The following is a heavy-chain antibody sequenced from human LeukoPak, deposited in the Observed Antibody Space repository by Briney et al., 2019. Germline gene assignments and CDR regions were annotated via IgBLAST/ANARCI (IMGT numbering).Heavy chain of an antibody. V-gene: IGHV1-69*13. CDR1: GGTFISYA. CDR2: IIPIFGTA. Sequence: ASVKVSCKASGGTFISYAISWVRQAPGQGLEWMGGIIPIFGTANYAQKFQGRVTITADESTSTAYMELSSLRSEDTAVYYCARTTYYYDSSGYYQIFDYWGQGTLVTVSS. CDR3: ARTTYYYDSSGYYQIFDY. J-gene: IGHJ4*02. D-gene: IGHD3-22*01.